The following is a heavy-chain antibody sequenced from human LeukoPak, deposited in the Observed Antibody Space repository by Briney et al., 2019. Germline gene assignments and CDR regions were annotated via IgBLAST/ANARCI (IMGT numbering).Heavy chain of an antibody. V-gene: IGHV4-59*11. D-gene: IGHD4-17*01. Sequence: SETLSLTCTVSGDFISSHYWGWIRQPPGKGLEWIAYIYDSGSTNYNPSLKTRAALSVDTSKNQFSLKLSSVTAADTAVYYCARVFASYGDYFLDYWGQGTLVTVSS. CDR2: IYDSGST. J-gene: IGHJ4*02. CDR3: ARVFASYGDYFLDY. CDR1: GDFISSHY.